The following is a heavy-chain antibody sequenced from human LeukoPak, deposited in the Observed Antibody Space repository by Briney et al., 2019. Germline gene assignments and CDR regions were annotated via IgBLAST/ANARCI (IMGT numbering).Heavy chain of an antibody. Sequence: PGGSLRLSCVGSEFSFPNYAMSWVRQAPGRGLEWVSSISGSGGGTYYADSVKGRFTISRDNAKNSLYLQMNSLRVEDTAVYFCVRVQAGSVSWLDPWGQGTLVTVSS. D-gene: IGHD5/OR15-5a*01. CDR2: ISGSGGGT. CDR1: EFSFPNYA. J-gene: IGHJ5*02. CDR3: VRVQAGSVSWLDP. V-gene: IGHV3-23*01.